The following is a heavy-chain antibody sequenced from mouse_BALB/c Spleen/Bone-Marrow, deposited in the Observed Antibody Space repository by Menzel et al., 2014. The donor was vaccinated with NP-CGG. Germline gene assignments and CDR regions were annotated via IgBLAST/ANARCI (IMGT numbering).Heavy chain of an antibody. CDR2: ISSGSSTI. CDR3: ASGTRAMDY. D-gene: IGHD4-1*01. Sequence: EGKGVESGGGSVQPGGSRKPSCAASGFTFSSFGMHWVRQAPEKGLEWVAYISSGSSTIYYADTVKGRFTISRDNPKNTLFLQMTSLRSEDTAMYYCASGTRAMDYWNQAASVAISS. J-gene: IGHJ4*01. CDR1: GFTFSSFG. V-gene: IGHV5-17*02.